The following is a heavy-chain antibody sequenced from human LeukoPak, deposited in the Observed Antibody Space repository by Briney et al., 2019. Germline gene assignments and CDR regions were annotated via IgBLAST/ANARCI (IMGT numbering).Heavy chain of an antibody. CDR1: GYTFTSYG. CDR2: ISAYNGNT. Sequence: ASVKVSCKASGYTFTSYGISWVRQAPGQGLGWMGWISAYNGNTNYAQKLQGRVTMTTDTSTSTAYMELRSLRSDDTAVYYCARDPGRITIFGVVIMPFDYWGQGTLVTVSS. D-gene: IGHD3-3*01. V-gene: IGHV1-18*01. CDR3: ARDPGRITIFGVVIMPFDY. J-gene: IGHJ4*02.